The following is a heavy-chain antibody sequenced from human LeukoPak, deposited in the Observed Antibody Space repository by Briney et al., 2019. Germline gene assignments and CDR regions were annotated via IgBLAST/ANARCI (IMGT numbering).Heavy chain of an antibody. CDR2: SNHSVST. D-gene: IGHD6-13*01. CDR1: GGSFSGYY. J-gene: IGHJ6*03. Sequence: SETLSLTCAVYGGSFSGYYWSWIRQPPGKGLEWIGESNHSVSTNYNPSLKSRVTISVDTSKNQFSLKLSSVTAADTAVYYCARGRAAAGTKNYYYYYYYMDVWGKGTTVTVSS. CDR3: ARGRAAAGTKNYYYYYYYMDV. V-gene: IGHV4-34*01.